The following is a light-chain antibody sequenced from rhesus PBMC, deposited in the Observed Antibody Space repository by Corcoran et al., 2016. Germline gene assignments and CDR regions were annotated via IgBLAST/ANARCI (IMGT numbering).Light chain of an antibody. V-gene: IGKV1-21*01. CDR3: QQYNSAPYS. Sequence: DIQMTQSPSSLSASVGDRVTITCRASQGISSWLDWYQQKPGKAPKLLNYKASRLQSGVPSRFSGSGSGTDFTLTISSLQPEDFATYYCQQYNSAPYSFGQGTKVEIK. CDR1: QGISSW. CDR2: KAS. J-gene: IGKJ2*01.